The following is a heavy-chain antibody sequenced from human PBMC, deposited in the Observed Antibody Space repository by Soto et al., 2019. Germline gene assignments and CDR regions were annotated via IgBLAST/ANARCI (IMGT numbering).Heavy chain of an antibody. CDR2: IYPGDSDT. CDR1: GYSFINYL. V-gene: IGHV5-51*01. D-gene: IGHD6-19*01. CDR3: ARLSSYSSNYWYFDL. J-gene: IGHJ2*01. Sequence: PGESLKISCTGSGYSFINYLMGWVRQMTGKGLEWMGIIYPGDSDTRYSPSFQGQVTISADKSISTAYLQWSSLKASDTAMYYCARLSSYSSNYWYFDLWGRGTLVTVSS.